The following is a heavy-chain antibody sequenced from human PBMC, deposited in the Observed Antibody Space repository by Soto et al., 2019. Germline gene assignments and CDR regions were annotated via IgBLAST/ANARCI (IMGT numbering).Heavy chain of an antibody. CDR1: GYTFTSYG. CDR2: ISAYNGNT. Sequence: QVQLVQSGAEVKKPGASVKVSCKASGYTFTSYGISWVRQAPGQGLEWMGGISAYNGNTHDAQKLQGRVTMTTDTSTSTAYMELRSLGSDDTAVYYCARDTEVFGVEPIDYWGQGTLVTVSS. V-gene: IGHV1-18*01. CDR3: ARDTEVFGVEPIDY. J-gene: IGHJ4*02. D-gene: IGHD3-3*01.